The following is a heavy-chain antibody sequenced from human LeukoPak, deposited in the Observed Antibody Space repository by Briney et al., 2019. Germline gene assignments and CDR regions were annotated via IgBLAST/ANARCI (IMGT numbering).Heavy chain of an antibody. CDR3: ASIKTYGSGKTGFDY. J-gene: IGHJ4*02. Sequence: SETLSLTCTVSGDSATSSSYSWGWIRQSPGKGLEWIGTIYYYGSTNYNPSLKSRVTISVDTSKNQFSLKLSSVTAADTAVYYCASIKTYGSGKTGFDYWGQGTLVTVSS. CDR1: GDSATSSSYS. V-gene: IGHV4-39*07. CDR2: IYYYGST. D-gene: IGHD3-10*01.